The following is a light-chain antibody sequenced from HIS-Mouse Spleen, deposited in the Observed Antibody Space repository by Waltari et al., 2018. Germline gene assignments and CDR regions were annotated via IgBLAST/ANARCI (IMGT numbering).Light chain of an antibody. V-gene: IGKV3-15*01. CDR1: QSVSSN. Sequence: EIVMTPSPATLSVSPGERANLSCRASQSVSSNLAWYQQNPGQAPRLLIYGASTRATGIPARFSGSGSGTEFTLTISSLQSEDFAVYYCQQYNNWPPYTFGQGTKLEIK. CDR3: QQYNNWPPYT. J-gene: IGKJ2*01. CDR2: GAS.